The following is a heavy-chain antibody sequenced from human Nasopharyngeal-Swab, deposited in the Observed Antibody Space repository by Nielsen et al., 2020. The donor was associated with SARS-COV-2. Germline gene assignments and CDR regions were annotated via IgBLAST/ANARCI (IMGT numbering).Heavy chain of an antibody. D-gene: IGHD3-22*01. J-gene: IGHJ3*02. CDR1: GGSISSGGYS. CDR2: IYHSGST. V-gene: IGHV4-30-2*01. CDR3: ARSDYYEYYAFDI. Sequence: SETLSLTCAVSGGSISSGGYSWSWIRQPPGKGLEWIGYIYHSGSTYYNPSLKSRVTISVDRSKNQFSLKLSSVTAADTAVYYCARSDYYEYYAFDIWGQGTMVIVSS.